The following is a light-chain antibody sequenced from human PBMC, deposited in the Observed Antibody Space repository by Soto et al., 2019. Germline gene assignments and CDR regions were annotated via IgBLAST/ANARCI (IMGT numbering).Light chain of an antibody. J-gene: IGKJ4*01. V-gene: IGKV3-20*01. CDR2: DAS. Sequence: ESVLTQSPATLSLSPGEGATLSCRASQTVRNNYLAWYQQKPGQAPRLLIYDASSRATGIPDRFSGGGSGTDLTLTISRLEPEDFAVYYCQQFSSYPLTFGGGAKVDI. CDR3: QQFSSYPLT. CDR1: QTVRNNY.